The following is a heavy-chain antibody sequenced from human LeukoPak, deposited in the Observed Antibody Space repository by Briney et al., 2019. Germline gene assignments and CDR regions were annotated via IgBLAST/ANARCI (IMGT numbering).Heavy chain of an antibody. V-gene: IGHV4-59*08. D-gene: IGHD6-19*01. CDR1: GGSISSYY. CDR2: IYHDGST. Sequence: SETLSLTCRVSGGSISSYYWSWIRQPPGKGLEWIGNIYHDGSTYYNPSLKSRVTISVDTSKNQFSLKLSSVTAADTAVYYCARSGASSSGWPFDYWGQGTLVTVSS. J-gene: IGHJ4*02. CDR3: ARSGASSSGWPFDY.